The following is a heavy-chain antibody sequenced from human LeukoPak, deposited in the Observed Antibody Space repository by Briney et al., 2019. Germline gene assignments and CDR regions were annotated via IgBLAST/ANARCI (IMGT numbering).Heavy chain of an antibody. D-gene: IGHD3-22*01. Sequence: PGGSLRLSCAASGFTFSSYAMSWVRQAPGKGLEWVSAISGSGGSTYYADSVKGRFTISRDNSKSTLYLQMNSLRAEDTAVYYCAKVVSSYYYDSSGYYFDYWGQGTLVTVSS. CDR3: AKVVSSYYYDSSGYYFDY. V-gene: IGHV3-23*01. CDR1: GFTFSSYA. CDR2: ISGSGGST. J-gene: IGHJ4*02.